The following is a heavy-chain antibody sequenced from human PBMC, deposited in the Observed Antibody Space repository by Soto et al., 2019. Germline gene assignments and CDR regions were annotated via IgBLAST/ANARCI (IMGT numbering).Heavy chain of an antibody. J-gene: IGHJ4*02. Sequence: QVQLVQSGAEVKKPGSSVKVSCKASGGTFSSYAISWVRQAPGQGLEWMGGIIPIFGTANHAQKFQGRVTSTSDESTSTAYTELSTLRTEDTAVDYCAALNYDYCEGPQAYWGQGTLVTVSS. V-gene: IGHV1-69*05. D-gene: IGHD4-17*01. CDR1: GGTFSSYA. CDR3: AALNYDYCEGPQAY. CDR2: IIPIFGTA.